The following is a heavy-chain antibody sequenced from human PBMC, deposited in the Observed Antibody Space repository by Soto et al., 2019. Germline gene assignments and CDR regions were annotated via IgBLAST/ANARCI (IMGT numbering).Heavy chain of an antibody. CDR3: ARCSGGSCYNVDY. D-gene: IGHD2-15*01. CDR2: IYYSGST. V-gene: IGHV4-59*01. Sequence: QVQLQASGPGLVKPSETLSLTCTVSGGSISSYYWSWIRQPPGQGLEWIGYIYYSGSTHYNPSLKSRVTISVDTSKYQFSLKLSSVTAADTAVYYCARCSGGSCYNVDYWGQGTLVTVSS. J-gene: IGHJ4*02. CDR1: GGSISSYY.